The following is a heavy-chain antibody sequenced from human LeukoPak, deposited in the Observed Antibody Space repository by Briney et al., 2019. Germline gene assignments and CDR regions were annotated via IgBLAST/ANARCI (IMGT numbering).Heavy chain of an antibody. J-gene: IGHJ5*02. V-gene: IGHV3-23*01. CDR2: ISNDGGGI. Sequence: GGSLRLSCAASGFTFNNYGLIWVRQAPGKGLEWVAAISNDGGGIMYAAFVEGRFTISRDNSKNTLFLQMNSLRAEDTALYYCAKGSTGYFADLWGQGTLVTVFS. CDR1: GFTFNNYG. D-gene: IGHD3-22*01. CDR3: AKGSTGYFADL.